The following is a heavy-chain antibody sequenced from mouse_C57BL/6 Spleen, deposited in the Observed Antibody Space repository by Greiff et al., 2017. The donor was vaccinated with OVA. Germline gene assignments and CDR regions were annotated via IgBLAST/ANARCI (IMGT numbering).Heavy chain of an antibody. CDR2: INPSTGGT. D-gene: IGHD1-1*01. J-gene: IGHJ1*03. V-gene: IGHV1-42*01. CDR1: GYSFTGYY. Sequence: VQLQQSGPELVKPGASVKISCKASGYSFTGYYMNWVKQSPEKSLEWIGEINPSTGGTTYNQKFKAKATLTVDKSSSTAYMQLKSLTSEDSAVYYWASYGSYWYFDVWGTGTTVTVSS. CDR3: ASYGSYWYFDV.